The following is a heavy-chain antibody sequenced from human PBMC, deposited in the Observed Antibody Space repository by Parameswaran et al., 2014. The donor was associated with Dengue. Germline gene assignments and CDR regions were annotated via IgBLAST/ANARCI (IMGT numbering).Heavy chain of an antibody. D-gene: IGHD2-2*01. V-gene: IGHV3-74*01. CDR2: IYSDGSST. CDR3: AKEDCSSTSCYYYYYYYGMDV. J-gene: IGHJ6*02. Sequence: WIRQPPGKGLEWVSVIYSDGSSTSYADSVKGRFTISRDNAKNTLYLQMNSLRAEDTAVYYCAKEDCSSTSCYYYYYYYGMDVWGQGTTVTVSS.